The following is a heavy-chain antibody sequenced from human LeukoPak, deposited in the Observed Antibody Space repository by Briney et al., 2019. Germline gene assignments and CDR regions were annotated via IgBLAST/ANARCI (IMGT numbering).Heavy chain of an antibody. V-gene: IGHV1-69*13. J-gene: IGHJ6*02. Sequence: GASVKVSCKASGGTFSSYAISWVRQAPGQGLEWMGGSIPIFGTANYAQKFQGRVTITADESTSTAYMELSSLRSEDTAVYYCAKAAYGDYYYYGMDVWGQGTTVTVSS. CDR3: AKAAYGDYYYYGMDV. CDR1: GGTFSSYA. D-gene: IGHD4-17*01. CDR2: SIPIFGTA.